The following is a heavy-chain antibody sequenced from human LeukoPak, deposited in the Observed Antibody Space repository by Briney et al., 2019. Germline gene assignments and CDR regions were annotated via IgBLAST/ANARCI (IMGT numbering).Heavy chain of an antibody. CDR2: ISSGSDRI. Sequence: KPGGSLRLSCAASQFTFSYYRMNWVRQAPGKGLEWVSAISSGSDRIYYADSLKGRFTISRDNAKKSLYLHMTSLRAEDTAVYYCAREQPGHSSGWYGYFDLWGRGTLVTVAS. CDR3: AREQPGHSSGWYGYFDL. J-gene: IGHJ2*01. D-gene: IGHD6-19*01. V-gene: IGHV3-21*01. CDR1: QFTFSYYR.